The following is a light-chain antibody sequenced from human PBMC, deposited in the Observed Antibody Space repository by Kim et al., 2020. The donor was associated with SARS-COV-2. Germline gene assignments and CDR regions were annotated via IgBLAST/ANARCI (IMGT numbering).Light chain of an antibody. CDR3: QQRSNWPLT. CDR2: DAS. Sequence: EIVLTQSPSPLSLSPGERATLSCRASQSVSSYLAWYQQKPGQAPRLLIYDASNRATGIPARFSGSGSGTDFTLTISSLEPADFAVYYCQQRSNWPLTFGGGTKLDI. V-gene: IGKV3-11*01. J-gene: IGKJ4*01. CDR1: QSVSSY.